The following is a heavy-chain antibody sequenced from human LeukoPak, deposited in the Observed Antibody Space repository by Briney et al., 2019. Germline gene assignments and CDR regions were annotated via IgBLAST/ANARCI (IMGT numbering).Heavy chain of an antibody. Sequence: GGSLRLSCAASGFTFSRYWMSWVRQAPGRGLEWVANIKHDGSQKYYVDSVKGRITISRDNAKKSLYLQMTSLTAEDTAVYYCARDRGAYCGGDCYLGFDYWGRGTLVTVSS. CDR3: ARDRGAYCGGDCYLGFDY. D-gene: IGHD2-21*02. CDR1: GFTFSRYW. CDR2: IKHDGSQK. J-gene: IGHJ4*01. V-gene: IGHV3-7*01.